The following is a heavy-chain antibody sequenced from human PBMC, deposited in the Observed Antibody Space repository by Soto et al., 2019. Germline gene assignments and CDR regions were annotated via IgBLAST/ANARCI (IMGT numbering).Heavy chain of an antibody. CDR1: GFTFSSYS. Sequence: EVQLVESGGGLVNPGGSLRLSCAASGFTFSSYSMNWVRQDPGKGLEWDASISGDSVHILYSDSVKGRLTISIDNAKNLLFLQMNSLGAEDTAIYYCTRFEMVYPGGFEPWVQGTLVTVSS. CDR2: ISGDSVHI. J-gene: IGHJ5*02. V-gene: IGHV3-21*06. D-gene: IGHD3-3*01. CDR3: TRFEMVYPGGFEP.